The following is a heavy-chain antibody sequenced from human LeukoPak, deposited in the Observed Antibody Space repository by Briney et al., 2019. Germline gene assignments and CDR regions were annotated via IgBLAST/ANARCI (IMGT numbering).Heavy chain of an antibody. V-gene: IGHV3-74*01. J-gene: IGHJ4*02. D-gene: IGHD4-11*01. CDR3: AREDYSNYYVDY. Sequence: GGSLRLSCAASGFTLSTYWMHWVRQAPGKGLVLVSRINSDGSITSYADSVKGRFTISRDNAKNTLYLQMNSLRAEDTAVYYCAREDYSNYYVDYWGQGTLVTVSS. CDR2: INSDGSIT. CDR1: GFTLSTYW.